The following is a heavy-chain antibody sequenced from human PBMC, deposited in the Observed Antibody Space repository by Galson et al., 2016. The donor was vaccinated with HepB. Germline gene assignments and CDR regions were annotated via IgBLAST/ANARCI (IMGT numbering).Heavy chain of an antibody. V-gene: IGHV3-7*03. J-gene: IGHJ4*02. CDR3: ARGRYCSGGGCYQDY. D-gene: IGHD2-15*01. CDR2: INPDGSQK. CDR1: GSIFSGYW. Sequence: SLRLSCAVSGSIFSGYWMSWVRQAPGEGLEWVANINPDGSQKYYVDSVMGRFTISRDNAKNSLFLYMNNVRADDTALYYCARGRYCSGGGCYQDYWGQGTLVTVSS.